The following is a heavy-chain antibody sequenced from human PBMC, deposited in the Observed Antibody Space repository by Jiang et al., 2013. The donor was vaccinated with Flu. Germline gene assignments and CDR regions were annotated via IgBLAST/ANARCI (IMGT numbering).Heavy chain of an antibody. V-gene: IGHV2-5*02. D-gene: IGHD2-21*01. J-gene: IGHJ4*02. CDR2: IYWDDDK. Sequence: KPTQTLTLTCTFSGFSLSSYLEGVGWIRRPPGKALEWLALIYWDDDKRYSPSLKNRLTITKDTSKNQVVLTMTNMDPTDTGTYYCAHRRSGDASTFFDDWGQGTLVTVSS. CDR3: AHRRSGDASTFFDD. CDR1: GFSLSSYLEG.